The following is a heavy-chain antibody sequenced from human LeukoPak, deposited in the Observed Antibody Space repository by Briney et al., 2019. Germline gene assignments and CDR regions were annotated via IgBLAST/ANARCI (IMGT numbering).Heavy chain of an antibody. CDR1: GFTFSSYW. D-gene: IGHD1-26*01. CDR3: ARVNRMWELRTAPLDY. V-gene: IGHV3-7*01. CDR2: IKQDGSEK. Sequence: GGSLRLSCAASGFTFSSYWMSWVRQAPGKGLEWVANIKQDGSEKYYVDSVKGRFTISRDNAKNSLYLQMNSLRAEDTAVYYCARVNRMWELRTAPLDYWGQGTLVTVSS. J-gene: IGHJ4*02.